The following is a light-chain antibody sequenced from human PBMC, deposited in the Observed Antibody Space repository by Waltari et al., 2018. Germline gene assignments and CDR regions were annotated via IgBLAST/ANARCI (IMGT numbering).Light chain of an antibody. J-gene: IGLJ3*02. CDR1: SSNIGGNL. CDR3: AAWDDNLTGPL. V-gene: IGLV1-47*01. CDR2: KNN. Sequence: SVLTQPPSASGTPGQTVTIPCSGSSSNIGGNLVYWYQQLPGMAPQPLIHKNNQSPSGVPDRFSGSKSGTSASLAISGLRSDDEAEYYCAAWDDNLTGPLFGGGTKVTVL.